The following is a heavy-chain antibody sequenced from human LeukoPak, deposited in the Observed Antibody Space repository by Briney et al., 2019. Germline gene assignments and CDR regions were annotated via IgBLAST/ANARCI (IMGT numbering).Heavy chain of an antibody. CDR3: AKDSAYDSSGYSAFDI. V-gene: IGHV3-30*18. D-gene: IGHD3-22*01. Sequence: GGSLRLSCAASGFTFSSYGMHGVRQAPGKGLEWVAVISYDGSNKYYADSVKGRFTISRDNSKNTLYLQMNSLRAEDTAVYYCAKDSAYDSSGYSAFDIWGQGTMVTASS. J-gene: IGHJ3*02. CDR2: ISYDGSNK. CDR1: GFTFSSYG.